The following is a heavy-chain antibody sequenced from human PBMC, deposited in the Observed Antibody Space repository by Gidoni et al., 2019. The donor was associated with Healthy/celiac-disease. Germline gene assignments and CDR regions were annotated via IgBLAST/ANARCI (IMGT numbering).Heavy chain of an antibody. CDR1: GFTFSSYA. V-gene: IGHV3-30-3*01. Sequence: QVQLVESGGGVVQPGRSMRLSCAASGFTFSSYAMHWVRQAPGKGLEWVAVISYDGSNKYYADSVKGRFTISRDNSKNTLYLQMNSLRAEDTAVYYCARAPVEPRLIVVVTAIPGVIDYWGQGTLVTVSS. CDR2: ISYDGSNK. D-gene: IGHD2-21*02. CDR3: ARAPVEPRLIVVVTAIPGVIDY. J-gene: IGHJ4*02.